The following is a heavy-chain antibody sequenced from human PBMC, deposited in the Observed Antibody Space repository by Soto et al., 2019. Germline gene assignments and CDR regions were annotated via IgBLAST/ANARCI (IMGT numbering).Heavy chain of an antibody. Sequence: GASVKVSCKASGGTFSSYAISWVRQAPGQGLEWMGGIIPIFGTANYAQKFQGRVTITADESTSTAYMELSSLRSEDTAVYYCACPILTGSPGPYGMDVWGQGTTVTV. CDR3: ACPILTGSPGPYGMDV. J-gene: IGHJ6*02. CDR1: GGTFSSYA. V-gene: IGHV1-69*13. D-gene: IGHD3-9*01. CDR2: IIPIFGTA.